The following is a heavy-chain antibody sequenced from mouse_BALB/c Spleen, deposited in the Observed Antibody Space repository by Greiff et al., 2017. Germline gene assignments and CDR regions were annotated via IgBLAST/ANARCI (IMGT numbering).Heavy chain of an antibody. Sequence: LVETGASVKISCKASGYSFTGYYMHWVKQSHGKSLEWIGYISCYNGATSYNQKFKGKATFTVDTSSSTAYMQFNSLTSEDSAVYYCARGDYDYPYAMDYWGQGTSVTVSS. V-gene: IGHV1S34*01. J-gene: IGHJ4*01. CDR1: GYSFTGYY. CDR3: ARGDYDYPYAMDY. CDR2: ISCYNGAT. D-gene: IGHD2-4*01.